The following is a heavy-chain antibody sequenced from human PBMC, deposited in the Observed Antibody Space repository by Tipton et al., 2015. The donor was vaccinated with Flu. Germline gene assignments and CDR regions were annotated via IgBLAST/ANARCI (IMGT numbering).Heavy chain of an antibody. J-gene: IGHJ5*02. CDR2: TFHSGNT. D-gene: IGHD4-11*01. CDR1: GDSIRSSNYY. CDR3: ARRDYSNYVSEPKRWFEH. Sequence: GLVKPSETLSLTCGVSGDSIRSSNYYWGWIRQPPGKGVEWIGNTFHSGNTYVNPSLKSRVTISIDTSRNQFSLKLSSVTAADTAVYYCARRDYSNYVSEPKRWFEHGGHGALVTVSS. V-gene: IGHV4-39*07.